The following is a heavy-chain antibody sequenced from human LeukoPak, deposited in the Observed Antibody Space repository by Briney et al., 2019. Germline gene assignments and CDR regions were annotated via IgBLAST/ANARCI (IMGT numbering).Heavy chain of an antibody. CDR3: ARDGGDFWTGSNYMDV. CDR1: GGTFSNYA. CDR2: IILSHART. Sequence: SVKVSCKASGGTFSNYAISWVRQAPGRGLEWMGRIILSHARTNDAQNSESRLFTSADTSTSTAYMVQSSLRPEDTALYYCARDGGDFWTGSNYMDVWGKGTTVTVSS. V-gene: IGHV1-69*10. J-gene: IGHJ6*03. D-gene: IGHD3/OR15-3a*01.